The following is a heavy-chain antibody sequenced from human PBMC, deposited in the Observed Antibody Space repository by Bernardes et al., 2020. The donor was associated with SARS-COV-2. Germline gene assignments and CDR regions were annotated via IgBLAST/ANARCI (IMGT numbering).Heavy chain of an antibody. V-gene: IGHV3-23*01. CDR1: GFTFSSYA. CDR2: ISGSGGST. D-gene: IGHD3-3*01. J-gene: IGHJ4*02. Sequence: GGSLRLSCAASGFTFSSYAMSWVRLAPGKGLEWVSAISGSGGSTYYADSVKGRFTISRDNSKNTLYLQMNSLRAEDTAVYYCAKEMRRYDFWSGYPRYWGQGTLFTVSS. CDR3: AKEMRRYDFWSGYPRY.